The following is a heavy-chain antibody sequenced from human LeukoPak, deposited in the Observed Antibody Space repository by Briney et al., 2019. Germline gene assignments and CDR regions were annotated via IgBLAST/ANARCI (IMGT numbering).Heavy chain of an antibody. D-gene: IGHD2/OR15-2a*01. J-gene: IGHJ4*02. CDR3: ARVGYLLNEPIDY. CDR1: GGSTSSYY. Sequence: SETLSLTCTVSGGSTSSYYWGWIRQPPGKGLEWIGSIYYSGSTYYNPSLKSRVIISVDTSKNQFSLKLSSVTAADTAVYYCARVGYLLNEPIDYWGQGTLVTVSS. V-gene: IGHV4-39*07. CDR2: IYYSGST.